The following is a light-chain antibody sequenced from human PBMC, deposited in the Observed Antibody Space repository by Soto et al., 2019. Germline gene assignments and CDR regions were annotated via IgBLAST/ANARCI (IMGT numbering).Light chain of an antibody. CDR3: AAWDVSLNGFWV. V-gene: IGLV1-47*01. CDR2: RND. J-gene: IGLJ3*02. CDR1: SSNIGSNY. Sequence: QPVLTQPPSASGTPGQRVTISCSGSSSNIGSNYVHWYQQHPGAAPKLLIYRNDQRPSGVPDRFSGSKSGTSASLAISGLRSEDEADYYCAAWDVSLNGFWVFGGGTKVTVL.